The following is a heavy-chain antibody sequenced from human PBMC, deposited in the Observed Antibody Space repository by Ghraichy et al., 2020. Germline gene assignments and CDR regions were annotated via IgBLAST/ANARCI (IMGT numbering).Heavy chain of an antibody. J-gene: IGHJ6*02. Sequence: GGSLRLSCAASGFTFSSYWMHWVCQAPGKGLVWVSRINSDGSSTSYADSVKGRFTISRDNAKNTLYLQMNSLRAEDTAVYYCARGMSGWIYYYYGMDVWGQGTTVTVSS. CDR2: INSDGSST. D-gene: IGHD6-19*01. CDR3: ARGMSGWIYYYYGMDV. V-gene: IGHV3-74*01. CDR1: GFTFSSYW.